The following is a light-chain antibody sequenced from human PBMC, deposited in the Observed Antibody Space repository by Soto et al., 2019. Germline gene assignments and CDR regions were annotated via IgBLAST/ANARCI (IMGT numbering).Light chain of an antibody. CDR2: GAS. CDR3: QQYNNWPRT. V-gene: IGKV3-15*01. J-gene: IGKJ1*01. CDR1: QSVSSN. Sequence: EIVMTQSPATLAVSPGERATLSCRASQSVSSNLAWYQQKPGQAPRLLIYGASTRATGIPARFSGSGSGTEFTLTISSLQSEDFAVYYWQQYNNWPRTFGQGTEV.